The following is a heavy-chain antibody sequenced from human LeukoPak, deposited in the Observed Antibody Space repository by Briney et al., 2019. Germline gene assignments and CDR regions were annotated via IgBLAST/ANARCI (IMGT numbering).Heavy chain of an antibody. CDR1: GFTFSSYG. J-gene: IGHJ6*03. Sequence: GRSLRLSCAASGFTFSSYGMHWVRQAPGKGLEWVAVIWYDGSNKYYADSVKGRFTISRDNSKNTLYLQMNSLRAEDTAVYYCARRYYDFWSGDPCYDYYKDVWGKGT. D-gene: IGHD3-3*01. CDR3: ARRYYDFWSGDPCYDYYKDV. V-gene: IGHV3-33*01. CDR2: IWYDGSNK.